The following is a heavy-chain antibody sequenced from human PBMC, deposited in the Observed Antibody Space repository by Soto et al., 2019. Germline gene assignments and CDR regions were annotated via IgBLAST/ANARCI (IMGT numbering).Heavy chain of an antibody. CDR1: GFTFSSYG. Sequence: QVQLVESGGGVVQPGRSLRLSCAASGFTFSSYGMHWVRQAPGKGLEWVALISYDGGNKYYADSVKGRFTISRDNPKNTMFLQMNSLRVEDTAVYHCAKVLGYCSSSSCSRDYYYYYGLDVWGQGTTVTVSS. J-gene: IGHJ6*02. CDR3: AKVLGYCSSSSCSRDYYYYYGLDV. CDR2: ISYDGGNK. D-gene: IGHD2-2*01. V-gene: IGHV3-30*18.